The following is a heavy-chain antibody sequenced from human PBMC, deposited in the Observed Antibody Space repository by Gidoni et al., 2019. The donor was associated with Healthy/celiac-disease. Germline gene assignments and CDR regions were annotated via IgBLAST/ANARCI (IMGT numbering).Heavy chain of an antibody. CDR1: GASVSSNSAA. CDR3: ARGGFWWELLN. D-gene: IGHD1-26*01. V-gene: IGHV6-1*01. CDR2: TYYRSKWYN. J-gene: IGHJ4*02. Sequence: QVQLQQSGPGLVKPSHTLSLTSAISGASVSSNSAAGNWIRQSPSRGLEWLGRTYYRSKWYNDYAVSVKSRITSNPDTSKNQFSLQLNSVTPEDTAVYYCARGGFWWELLNWGQGTLVTVSS.